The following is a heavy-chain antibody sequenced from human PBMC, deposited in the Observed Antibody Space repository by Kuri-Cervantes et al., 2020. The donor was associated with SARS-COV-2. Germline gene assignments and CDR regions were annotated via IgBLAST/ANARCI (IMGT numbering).Heavy chain of an antibody. CDR2: INPSGGST. J-gene: IGHJ4*02. D-gene: IGHD6-19*01. V-gene: IGHV1-46*01. Sequence: ASVKVSCKASGYTFTSYYMHWVRQAPGQGLEWMGIINPSGGSTSYAQKFQGRVTMTRDTSTSTVYMELSSLRSEDTAVYYCARGPPSGSSGWYDLVYWGQGTLVTVSS. CDR3: ARGPPSGSSGWYDLVY. CDR1: GYTFTSYY.